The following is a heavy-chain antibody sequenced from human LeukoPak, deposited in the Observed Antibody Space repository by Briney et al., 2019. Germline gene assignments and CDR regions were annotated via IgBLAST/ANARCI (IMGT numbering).Heavy chain of an antibody. Sequence: PSETLSLTCTVSGGSISSYYWSWIRKPPGKGLEWIGYIYYSGSTNYNPSLKSRVTISLDTSKNQFSLKLTSVTAADTAVYYCARGQWELLNGGFDYWGQGFLVTVSS. CDR3: ARGQWELLNGGFDY. J-gene: IGHJ4*02. D-gene: IGHD1-26*01. CDR1: GGSISSYY. V-gene: IGHV4-59*01. CDR2: IYYSGST.